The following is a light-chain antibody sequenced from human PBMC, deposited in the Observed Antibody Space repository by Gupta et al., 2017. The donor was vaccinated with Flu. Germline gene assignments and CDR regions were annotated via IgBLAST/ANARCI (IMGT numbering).Light chain of an antibody. CDR3: SSNTSSTLGRL. Sequence: QSALPQPASVPGSPGRSTTFACRGTSSDVGGYNYFSWYQHHPGTAPKLMIYEVSNRPSGISNRFSGSKSGTTASLTISGLQAEDEADYYCSSNTSSTLGRLFGTGTKVTVL. CDR2: EVS. CDR1: SSDVGGYNY. J-gene: IGLJ1*01. V-gene: IGLV2-14*01.